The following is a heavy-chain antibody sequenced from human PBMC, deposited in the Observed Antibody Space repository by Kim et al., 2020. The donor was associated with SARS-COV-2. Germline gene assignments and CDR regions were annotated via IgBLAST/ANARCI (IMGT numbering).Heavy chain of an antibody. V-gene: IGHV4-39*01. J-gene: IGHJ4*02. CDR3: ARPSSRFGDYAL. Sequence: SETLSLTCTVSGGSISTAFYWGWIRQPPGKGLELIGSVYYTGDTYYSPSLKGRVTIYVDTSKNQFSLDVNSVTAADTAMYYCARPSSRFGDYALWGQGT. CDR1: GGSISTAFY. D-gene: IGHD3-10*01. CDR2: VYYTGDT.